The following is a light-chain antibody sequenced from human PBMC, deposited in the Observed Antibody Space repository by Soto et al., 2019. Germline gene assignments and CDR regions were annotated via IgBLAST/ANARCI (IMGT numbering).Light chain of an antibody. CDR2: DAS. CDR3: QQYQRYPPS. Sequence: DIQMTQSPSSLSASVGDTVTITCRASQSVSTWLAWYQQTPGKAPKLLMYDASTLESGAPARFSGSEFGTEFSLTISSLQPEDIATYYCQQYQRYPPSFGGGTKVDI. CDR1: QSVSTW. J-gene: IGKJ4*01. V-gene: IGKV1-5*01.